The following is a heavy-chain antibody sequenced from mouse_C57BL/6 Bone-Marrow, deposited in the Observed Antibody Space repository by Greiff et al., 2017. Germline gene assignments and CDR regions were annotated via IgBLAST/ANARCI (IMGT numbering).Heavy chain of an antibody. CDR3: AREGDYYGSTYYDMDY. CDR1: GYTFTSYW. D-gene: IGHD1-1*01. J-gene: IGHJ4*01. Sequence: QVQLQQPGAELVKPGASVKMSCKASGYTFTSYWITWVKQRPGQGLEWIGDIYPGSGSPNYNEKFKSKATLTVDTSSSTAYMQLSSLTSEDSAVYYCAREGDYYGSTYYDMDYWGQGTSVTVSS. CDR2: IYPGSGSP. V-gene: IGHV1-55*01.